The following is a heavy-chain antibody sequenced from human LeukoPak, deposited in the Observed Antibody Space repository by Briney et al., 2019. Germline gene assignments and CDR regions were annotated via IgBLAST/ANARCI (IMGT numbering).Heavy chain of an antibody. CDR3: ARQGYADFSSRPFDY. Sequence: SETLSLTCTVSGGSISSSSYYWDCIRQPPGKGLEWIGSIYYSGSTYYNPSLKSRVTISVDTSKNQFSLKLSSVTAADTAVYYCARQGYADFSSRPFDYWGQGTLVTVSS. CDR1: GGSISSSSYY. CDR2: IYYSGST. J-gene: IGHJ4*02. D-gene: IGHD4-17*01. V-gene: IGHV4-39*01.